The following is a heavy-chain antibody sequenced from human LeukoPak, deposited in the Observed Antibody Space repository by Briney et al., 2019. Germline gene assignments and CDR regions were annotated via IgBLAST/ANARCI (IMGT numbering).Heavy chain of an antibody. D-gene: IGHD6-19*01. V-gene: IGHV1-8*01. J-gene: IGHJ4*02. CDR3: ARRLIGQWLVPN. CDR2: MNPNSGNT. Sequence: ASVKVSCKASGYTFTSYDINWVRQATGQGLEWMGWMNPNSGNTGYAQKFQGRVTMTRNTSISTAYMELNSLRSEDTAVYYCARRLIGQWLVPNWGQGTLVTVSS. CDR1: GYTFTSYD.